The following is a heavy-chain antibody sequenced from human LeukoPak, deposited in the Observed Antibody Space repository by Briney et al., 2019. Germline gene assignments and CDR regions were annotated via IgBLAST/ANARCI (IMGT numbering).Heavy chain of an antibody. D-gene: IGHD3-10*01. Sequence: RTSETLSLTCTVSGGSISTYYWSWIRQPPGKGLEWIGYIYYSGSTNYNPSLKSRVTISVDTSKNQFSLKLSSVTAADTAVYYCARGGKLLWFGEGRDAFDVWGQGTMVTVSS. CDR3: ARGGKLLWFGEGRDAFDV. CDR1: GGSISTYY. J-gene: IGHJ3*01. V-gene: IGHV4-59*13. CDR2: IYYSGST.